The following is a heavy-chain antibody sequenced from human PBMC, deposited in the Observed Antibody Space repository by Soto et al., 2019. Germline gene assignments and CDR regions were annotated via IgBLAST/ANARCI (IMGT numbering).Heavy chain of an antibody. Sequence: PGGSLRLSCAASGFTFSSYSMYWVRQAPGKGLEWVSSISSSSSYIYYADSVKGRFTISRDNAKNSLYLQMNSLRAEDTAVYYCARDGPRLGFSYCGRDCYPHYRGPGTLGTVSS. CDR2: ISSSSSYI. CDR3: ARDGPRLGFSYCGRDCYPHY. D-gene: IGHD2-21*02. CDR1: GFTFSSYS. J-gene: IGHJ4*02. V-gene: IGHV3-21*01.